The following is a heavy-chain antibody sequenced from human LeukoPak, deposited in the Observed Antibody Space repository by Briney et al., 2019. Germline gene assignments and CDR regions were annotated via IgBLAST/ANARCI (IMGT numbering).Heavy chain of an antibody. CDR3: ARGKPARPRGWFDP. V-gene: IGHV1-46*01. Sequence: GASVKVSCKASGYIFTSYFMHWVRQAPGQGLEWMGLINPSGGSTRFAQKFQGRVTMTRDMSTSTVYMELSSLRSEDTAVYYCARGKPARPRGWFDPWGQGTLVTVSS. CDR1: GYIFTSYF. J-gene: IGHJ5*02. D-gene: IGHD1-14*01. CDR2: INPSGGST.